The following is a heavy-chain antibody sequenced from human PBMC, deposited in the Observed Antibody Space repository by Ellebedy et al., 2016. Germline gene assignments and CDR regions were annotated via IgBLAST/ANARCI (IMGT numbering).Heavy chain of an antibody. Sequence: GGSLRLXXAASGFTFSSYAMNWVRQAPGKGLEWVSVITGNGGSTYYAESVKGRFTISRDNSKNTLYLQTNSLRAEDTAVYFCAKDSSGYVFDYWGQGTLVTVSS. J-gene: IGHJ4*02. V-gene: IGHV3-23*01. CDR2: ITGNGGST. CDR3: AKDSSGYVFDY. D-gene: IGHD3-22*01. CDR1: GFTFSSYA.